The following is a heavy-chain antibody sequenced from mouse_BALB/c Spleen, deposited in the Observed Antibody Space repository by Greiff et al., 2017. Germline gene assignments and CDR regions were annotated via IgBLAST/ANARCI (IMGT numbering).Heavy chain of an antibody. V-gene: IGHV5-12-2*01. D-gene: IGHD2-3*01. CDR2: ISNGGGST. Sequence: EVMLVESGGGLVKPGGSLKLSCAASGFTFSSYTMSWVRQTPEKRLEWVAYISNGGGSTYYPDTVKGRFTISRDNAKNTLYLQMSSLKSEDTAMYYCARHGDDGYLRGAMDYWGQGTSVTVSS. CDR1: GFTFSSYT. CDR3: ARHGDDGYLRGAMDY. J-gene: IGHJ4*01.